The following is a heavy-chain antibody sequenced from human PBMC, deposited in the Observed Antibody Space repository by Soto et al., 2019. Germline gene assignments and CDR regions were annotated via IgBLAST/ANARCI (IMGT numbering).Heavy chain of an antibody. V-gene: IGHV1-24*01. J-gene: IGHJ3*02. D-gene: IGHD2-2*02. CDR1: GYTLTELS. CDR2: FDPEGGET. CDR3: ATVPATAIPAAFDI. Sequence: ASVKVSCKVSGYTLTELSMHWVRQAPGKGLEWMGGFDPEGGETIYAQKFQGRVTMTEDTSTDTAYMELSSLRSEDTAVYYCATVPATAIPAAFDIWGQGTMVTVSS.